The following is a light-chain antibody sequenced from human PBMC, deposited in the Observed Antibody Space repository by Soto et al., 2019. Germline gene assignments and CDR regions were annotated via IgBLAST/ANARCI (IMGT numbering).Light chain of an antibody. CDR3: QQYNSYPWT. V-gene: IGKV3-15*01. CDR2: GAS. Sequence: QSVSSNLAWYQQKPGQAPRLLIYGASTRATGIPARFSGSGSGTEFTLTISSLQPDDFATYYCQQYNSYPWTFGQGTKVDIK. J-gene: IGKJ1*01. CDR1: QSVSSN.